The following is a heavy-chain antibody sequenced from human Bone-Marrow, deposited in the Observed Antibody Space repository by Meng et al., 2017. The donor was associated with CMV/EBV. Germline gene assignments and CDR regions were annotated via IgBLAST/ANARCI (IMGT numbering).Heavy chain of an antibody. V-gene: IGHV3-74*01. Sequence: GGSLRLSCAASGFGFSAYWMHWARQGPGKGLVWVSRINHDGSNTIYADSVKGRFTISRDNAKNTLYLQMNTLRAEDTAMYYCVREDGVDASRGNRFDPWGQGTLVTVSS. J-gene: IGHJ5*02. D-gene: IGHD3-3*01. CDR1: GFGFSAYW. CDR3: VREDGVDASRGNRFDP. CDR2: INHDGSNT.